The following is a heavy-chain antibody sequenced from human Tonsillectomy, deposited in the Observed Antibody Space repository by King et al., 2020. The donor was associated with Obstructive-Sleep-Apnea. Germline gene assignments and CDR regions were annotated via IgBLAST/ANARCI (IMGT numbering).Heavy chain of an antibody. Sequence: QLQESGPGLVKPSETLSLTCTVSGGSISRYYWSWIRQPPGKGLEWIGYIDYRGSTNYNSSLKRRVTLSVDTSKNQFSLKLSSVTAADTAVYYCARLKRERGDYCDYWGQGTLVTVSS. CDR1: GGSISRYY. CDR2: IDYRGST. D-gene: IGHD5-24*01. V-gene: IGHV4-59*01. J-gene: IGHJ4*02. CDR3: ARLKRERGDYCDY.